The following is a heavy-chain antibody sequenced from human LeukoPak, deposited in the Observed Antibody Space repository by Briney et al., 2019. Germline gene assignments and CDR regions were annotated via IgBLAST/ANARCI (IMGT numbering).Heavy chain of an antibody. CDR1: GYTFTSYD. CDR3: ATRGITIFGVVFDY. CDR2: MNPNSGNT. V-gene: IGHV1-8*03. J-gene: IGHJ4*02. Sequence: ASVKVSCKASGYTFTSYDINWVRQATGQGLEWMGWMNPNSGNTGYAQKFQGRVTITRNTSISTAYMELSSLRSEDTVVYYCATRGITIFGVVFDYWGQGTPVTVSS. D-gene: IGHD3-3*01.